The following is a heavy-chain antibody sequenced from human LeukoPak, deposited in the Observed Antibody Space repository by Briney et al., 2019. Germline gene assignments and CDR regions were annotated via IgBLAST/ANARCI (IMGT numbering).Heavy chain of an antibody. CDR3: AREMQDKSLQWIGELKKYYYYYMDV. V-gene: IGHV4-39*07. CDR2: IYYSGST. J-gene: IGHJ6*03. Sequence: SETLSLTCTVSGGSVSSISHYWGWIRQPPGKGLEWIGSIYYSGSTYYNPSLKSRVTISVDTSKNQFSLKLSSVTAADTAVYYCAREMQDKSLQWIGELKKYYYYYMDVWGKGTTVIVSS. D-gene: IGHD3-10*01. CDR1: GGSVSSISHY.